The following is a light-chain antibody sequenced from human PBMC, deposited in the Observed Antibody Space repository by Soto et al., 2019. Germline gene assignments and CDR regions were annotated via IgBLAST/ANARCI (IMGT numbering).Light chain of an antibody. J-gene: IGKJ2*01. CDR2: WAS. V-gene: IGKV4-1*01. CDR3: QQYNDWPPYT. CDR1: QSVLYSSNNKNY. Sequence: DIVMTQSPVSLAVFLGERATINCKSSQSVLYSSNNKNYVAWYQQKPGQPPKLLIYWASTRESGVPDRFSGSGSGTDFTLTISSLQAEDVAVYYCQQYNDWPPYTFGQGTKVDIK.